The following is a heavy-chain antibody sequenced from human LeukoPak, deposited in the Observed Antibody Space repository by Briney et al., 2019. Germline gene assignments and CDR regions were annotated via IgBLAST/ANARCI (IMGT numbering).Heavy chain of an antibody. V-gene: IGHV3-23*01. J-gene: IGHJ4*02. CDR1: GFIFSNYA. D-gene: IGHD5-12*01. Sequence: GGSLRLSCAASGFIFSNYAMSWVRQVPGRGLEWVSTISSRGDSTYVADSVKGRFTISRGNSKNSLYLQMNTVRAEDTAVYYCARESGYDIDFDYWGQGTLVTVSS. CDR3: ARESGYDIDFDY. CDR2: ISSRGDST.